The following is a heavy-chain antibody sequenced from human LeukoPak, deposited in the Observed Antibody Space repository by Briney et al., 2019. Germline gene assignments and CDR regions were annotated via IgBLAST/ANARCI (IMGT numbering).Heavy chain of an antibody. J-gene: IGHJ4*02. D-gene: IGHD3-22*01. CDR1: GFTVSSNY. CDR3: ASRGSYYYDSSGYYYLEY. CDR2: IYSGGST. Sequence: PGGSLRLSCAASGFTVSSNYMSWVRQAPGKGLEWAPVIYSGGSTYYADSVKGRFTISRDNSKNTLYLQMNSLRAEDTAVYYCASRGSYYYDSSGYYYLEYWGQGTLVTVSS. V-gene: IGHV3-66*01.